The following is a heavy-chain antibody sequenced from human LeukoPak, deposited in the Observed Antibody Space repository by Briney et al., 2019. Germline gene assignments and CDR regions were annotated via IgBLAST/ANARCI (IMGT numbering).Heavy chain of an antibody. Sequence: PSQTLSLTCAVSGGSISSGGYSWGWIRQAPGKGLEWIVYIYHSGSTYYNPSRKSRVTISVYRSKNQFSLKLSSVTAADTAVYYCARGPEYDFWSGYLYGMDVWGQGTTVTVSS. J-gene: IGHJ6*02. CDR1: GGSISSGGYS. V-gene: IGHV4-30-2*01. CDR2: IYHSGST. CDR3: ARGPEYDFWSGYLYGMDV. D-gene: IGHD3-3*01.